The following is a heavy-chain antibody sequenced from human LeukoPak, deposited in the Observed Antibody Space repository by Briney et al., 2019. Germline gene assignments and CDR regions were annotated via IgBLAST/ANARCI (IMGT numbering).Heavy chain of an antibody. Sequence: SETLSLTCTVSGGSMSSHYWSWIRRPPGKGLEWIGYIYYTGSTNHNPSLKSRVTISVDTSKNQFSLKLSSVTTADTAVYYCARATSWDQRNFDWPHWYLDLWGRGTLVTVSS. J-gene: IGHJ2*01. CDR3: ARATSWDQRNFDWPHWYLDL. V-gene: IGHV4-59*11. CDR1: GGSMSSHY. CDR2: IYYTGST. D-gene: IGHD3-9*01.